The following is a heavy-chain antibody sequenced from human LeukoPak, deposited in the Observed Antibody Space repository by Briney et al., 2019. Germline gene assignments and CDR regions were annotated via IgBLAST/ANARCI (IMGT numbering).Heavy chain of an antibody. Sequence: GASVKVSCKASGYTFTSYDINWVRQATGQGLEWMGWISAYNGNTDYAQKLQGRVTMTTDTSTSTAYMELRSLRSDDTAVYYCASVSDSSSGSYYGFDPWGQGNLVTVSS. V-gene: IGHV1-18*01. CDR2: ISAYNGNT. D-gene: IGHD3-10*01. J-gene: IGHJ5*02. CDR3: ASVSDSSSGSYYGFDP. CDR1: GYTFTSYD.